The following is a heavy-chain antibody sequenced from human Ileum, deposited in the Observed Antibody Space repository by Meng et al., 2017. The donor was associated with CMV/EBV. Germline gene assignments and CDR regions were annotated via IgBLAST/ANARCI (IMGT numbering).Heavy chain of an antibody. CDR3: ARDVWGFDY. Sequence: QVHLLQSGAAVKKPGAPVKISCKTSGYTFTDHNIGWVRQAPGQGLEWVGWISLGNGQTVYGHKVQGRVTVTTDTSTSTAYMELRSLRSDDTAMYYCARDVWGFDYWGQGTLVTVAS. CDR1: GYTFTDHN. D-gene: IGHD7-27*01. J-gene: IGHJ4*02. CDR2: ISLGNGQT. V-gene: IGHV1-18*04.